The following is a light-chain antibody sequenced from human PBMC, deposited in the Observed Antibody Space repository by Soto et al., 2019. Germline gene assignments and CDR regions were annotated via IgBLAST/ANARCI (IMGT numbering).Light chain of an antibody. CDR2: TAS. CDR1: QSVSNY. Sequence: DIQMTQSPSSLSASVGDRVTITCRASQSVSNYLNWFQHKPGRAPKLLIHTASTLRSEVPSRFSGSGSGTDFTLTISSLQREDFATYYCQQSYTTPFTFGQGTELEIK. V-gene: IGKV1-39*01. CDR3: QQSYTTPFT. J-gene: IGKJ2*01.